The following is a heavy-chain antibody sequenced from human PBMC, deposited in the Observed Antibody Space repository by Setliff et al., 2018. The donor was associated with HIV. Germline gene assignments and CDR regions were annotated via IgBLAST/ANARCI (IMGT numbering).Heavy chain of an antibody. CDR3: VRDRGGASFALDM. J-gene: IGHJ3*02. V-gene: IGHV3-7*01. D-gene: IGHD2-21*01. CDR2: IDRDGSER. Sequence: GESLKISCAASGFSFNNYNMNWVRQAPGKGLEWVANIDRDGSERNYVDSVKGRFTISRDNPKNTVYLQMNRLTPEDTALYYCVRDRGGASFALDMWGQGTMVTVSS. CDR1: GFSFNNYN.